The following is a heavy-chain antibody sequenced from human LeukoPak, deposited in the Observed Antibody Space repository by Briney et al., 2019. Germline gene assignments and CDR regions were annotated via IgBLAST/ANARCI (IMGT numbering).Heavy chain of an antibody. Sequence: GGSLRLSCAASGFTFSSYGMHWVRQAPGKGLEWVAVISYDGGNKYYADSVKGRFAISRDNSKNTLYLQMNSLRAEDTAVYYCAKDLVTDLWAFDIWGQGTMVTVSS. CDR2: ISYDGGNK. D-gene: IGHD1-14*01. J-gene: IGHJ3*02. CDR3: AKDLVTDLWAFDI. V-gene: IGHV3-30*18. CDR1: GFTFSSYG.